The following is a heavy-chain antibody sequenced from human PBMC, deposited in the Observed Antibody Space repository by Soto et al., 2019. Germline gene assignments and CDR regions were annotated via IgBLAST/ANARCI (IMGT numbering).Heavy chain of an antibody. CDR2: ISHGERT. Sequence: SETLSLTCIVSGDPISSDGYYWSLIRQHPGKGLEWIGYISHGERTYYNPSLRSQIIISVDTSKNQFSLRLSSVTAADTALYYCARGWYYFDVWGQGSLVTVSS. J-gene: IGHJ4*02. D-gene: IGHD2-15*01. CDR1: GDPISSDGYY. CDR3: ARGWYYFDV. V-gene: IGHV4-31*01.